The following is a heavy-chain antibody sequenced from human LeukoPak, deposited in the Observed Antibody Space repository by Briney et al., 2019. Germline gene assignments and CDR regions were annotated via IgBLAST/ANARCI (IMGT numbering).Heavy chain of an antibody. Sequence: PGGSLRLSCAASGFTFSSYWMQWVRQAPGEGLVWVSRINSDGSTTRYADSVKGRFSISRDNVQNSLYLQMNSLRAEDTAMYYCARDRGYFDNWGQGTPVTVSS. J-gene: IGHJ4*02. CDR2: INSDGSTT. CDR1: GFTFSSYW. V-gene: IGHV3-74*01. CDR3: ARDRGYFDN.